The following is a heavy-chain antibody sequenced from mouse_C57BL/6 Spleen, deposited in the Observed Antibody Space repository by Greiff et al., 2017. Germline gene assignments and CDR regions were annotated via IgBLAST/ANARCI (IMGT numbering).Heavy chain of an antibody. CDR1: GYTFTSYW. CDR2: FDPSDSYT. V-gene: IGHV1-69*01. J-gene: IGHJ3*01. CDR3: AREAQATSPGFAY. D-gene: IGHD3-2*02. Sequence: QVQLQQPGAELVMPGASVKLSCKASGYTFTSYWMHWVKQRPGHGLEWIGEFDPSDSYTNYNQKFKGKSTLTVDKSSSTAYMQLSSLTSEDSAVYYCAREAQATSPGFAYWGQGTLVTVSA.